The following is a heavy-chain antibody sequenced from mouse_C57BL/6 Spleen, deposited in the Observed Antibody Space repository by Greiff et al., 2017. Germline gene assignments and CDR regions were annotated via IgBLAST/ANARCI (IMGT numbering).Heavy chain of an antibody. J-gene: IGHJ4*01. CDR3: ARNYYGSRNYAMDY. CDR1: GFTFSSYG. Sequence: VKLMESGGDLVKPGGSLKLSCAASGFTFSSYGMSWVRQTPDKRLEWVATISSGGSYTYYPDSVKGRFTISRDNAKNTLYLQMSSLKSEDTAMYYCARNYYGSRNYAMDYWGQGTSVTVSS. V-gene: IGHV5-6*01. CDR2: ISSGGSYT. D-gene: IGHD1-1*01.